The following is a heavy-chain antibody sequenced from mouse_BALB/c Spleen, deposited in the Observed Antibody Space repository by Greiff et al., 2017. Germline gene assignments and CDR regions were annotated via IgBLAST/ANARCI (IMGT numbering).Heavy chain of an antibody. V-gene: IGHV7-3*02. CDR2: IRNKANGYTT. CDR3: ARVNGNHMDY. D-gene: IGHD2-1*01. Sequence: EVNLVESGGGLVQPGGSLRLSCATSGFTFTDYYMSWVRQPPGKALEWLGFIRNKANGYTTEYSASVKGRFTISRDNSQSILYLQMNTLRAEDSATYYCARVNGNHMDYWGQGTSVTVSS. CDR1: GFTFTDYY. J-gene: IGHJ4*01.